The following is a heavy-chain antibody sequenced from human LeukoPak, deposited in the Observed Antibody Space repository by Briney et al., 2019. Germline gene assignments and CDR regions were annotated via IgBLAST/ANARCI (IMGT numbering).Heavy chain of an antibody. D-gene: IGHD3-9*01. J-gene: IGHJ4*02. Sequence: GGSLRLSCAASGFTFSSYAMSWVRQAPGKGLEWVSAISGSGGSTYYADSVKGRFTISRDNSKSTLYLQMNSLRAEDTAVYYCAKAGYYDILTGYYSVMYFDYWGQGTLVTVSS. CDR2: ISGSGGST. CDR1: GFTFSSYA. V-gene: IGHV3-23*01. CDR3: AKAGYYDILTGYYSVMYFDY.